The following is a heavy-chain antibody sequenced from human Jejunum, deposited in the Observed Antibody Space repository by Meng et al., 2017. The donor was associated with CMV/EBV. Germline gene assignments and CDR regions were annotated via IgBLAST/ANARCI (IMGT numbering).Heavy chain of an antibody. CDR1: VYTFSNYG. J-gene: IGHJ4*02. Sequence: CKASVYTFSNYGFTWVRRAPGQGLEWMGYISPYNDNANYAQKFQGRVTMTRDTSTNTAYMELRSLRADDTAVYYCARVFGVAYFDSWGQGTLVTVSS. D-gene: IGHD3-3*01. V-gene: IGHV1-18*01. CDR2: ISPYNDNA. CDR3: ARVFGVAYFDS.